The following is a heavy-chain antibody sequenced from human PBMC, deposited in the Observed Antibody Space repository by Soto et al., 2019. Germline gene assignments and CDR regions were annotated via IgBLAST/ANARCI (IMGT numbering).Heavy chain of an antibody. CDR3: ARVGCGGDCHNAFDI. D-gene: IGHD2-21*02. V-gene: IGHV4-31*03. Sequence: PSETLSLTCTVSGDSVSSGGYYWSWIRQHPGKGLEWIGYIYYSGSTYYNPSLKSRVTISVDTSKNQFSLKLSSVTAADTAVYYCARVGCGGDCHNAFDIWGQGTMVTVS. CDR1: GDSVSSGGYY. CDR2: IYYSGST. J-gene: IGHJ3*02.